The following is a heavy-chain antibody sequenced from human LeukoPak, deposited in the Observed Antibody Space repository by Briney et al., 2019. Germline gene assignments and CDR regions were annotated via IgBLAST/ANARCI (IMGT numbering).Heavy chain of an antibody. D-gene: IGHD3-3*02. CDR1: GGSISSYY. V-gene: IGHV4-59*08. CDR3: ARLQNSMDAFDI. Sequence: SETLSLTCTVSGGSISSYYWSWIRQPPGKGLEWSGYIYYSGSTNYNPSLKSRVTISVDTSKNQFSLKLSSVTAADTAVYYCARLQNSMDAFDIWGQGTMVTVSS. J-gene: IGHJ3*02. CDR2: IYYSGST.